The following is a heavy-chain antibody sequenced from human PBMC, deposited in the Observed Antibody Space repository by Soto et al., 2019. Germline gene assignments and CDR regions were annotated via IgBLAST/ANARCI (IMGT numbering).Heavy chain of an antibody. CDR1: GYTLTNFY. J-gene: IGHJ4*02. Sequence: QVQLVQSGADVRKPGASVKVSCKASGYTLTNFYMHWVRQAPGQGLEWMGTINPNGGSTTYPQKFQDSVTMTTDTSTSTVYMDLSSLTSEDTAAYYCARDSRPSYYDNSVQSGFLQWGQGTLVTVSS. CDR3: ARDSRPSYYDNSVQSGFLQ. V-gene: IGHV1-46*01. D-gene: IGHD3-22*01. CDR2: INPNGGST.